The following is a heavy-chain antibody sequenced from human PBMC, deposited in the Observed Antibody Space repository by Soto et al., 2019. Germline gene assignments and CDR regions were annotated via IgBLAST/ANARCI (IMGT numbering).Heavy chain of an antibody. D-gene: IGHD2-21*01. CDR1: GFIFNNYA. Sequence: EVQLLESGGGLVQRGGSLRLSCAASGFIFNNYAMTWVRQAPGKGLEWVAGVSGRGGSAYYADSVKGRLTISRDNSNNTLYLQMTNVRGEDTAVYYCVRRAGGAVVWYYDLWGRGTLVSVFS. V-gene: IGHV3-23*01. CDR2: VSGRGGSA. J-gene: IGHJ2*01. CDR3: VRRAGGAVVWYYDL.